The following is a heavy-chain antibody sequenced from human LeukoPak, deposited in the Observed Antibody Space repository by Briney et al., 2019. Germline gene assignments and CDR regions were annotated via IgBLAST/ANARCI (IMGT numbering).Heavy chain of an antibody. CDR2: ISSSGSTI. J-gene: IGHJ4*02. CDR3: ARQRKPEDTSDY. CDR1: GFTFSSYW. V-gene: IGHV3-48*04. Sequence: GGSLRLSCAASGFTFSSYWMSWVRQAPGKGLEWVSYISSSGSTIYYADSVKGRFTISRDNAKNSLYLQMNSLRAEDTAVYYCARQRKPEDTSDYWGQGTLVTVSS. D-gene: IGHD1-14*01.